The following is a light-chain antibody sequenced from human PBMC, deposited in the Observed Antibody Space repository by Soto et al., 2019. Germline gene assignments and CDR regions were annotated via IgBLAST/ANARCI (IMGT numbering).Light chain of an antibody. CDR1: QSVSSNN. CDR3: QQYGRSPFT. V-gene: IGKV3-20*01. J-gene: IGKJ3*01. Sequence: EIVLTQSPGTLSLSPGERATLSCRASQSVSSNNLAWYQQRPGQAPRVVIYGVSTRATGIPERFSGSGSGTDFTLTISRLEPEDFAVYYCQQYGRSPFTFGPATKVDIK. CDR2: GVS.